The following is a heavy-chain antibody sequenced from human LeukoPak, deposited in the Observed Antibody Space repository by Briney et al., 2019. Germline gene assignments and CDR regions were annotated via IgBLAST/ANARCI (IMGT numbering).Heavy chain of an antibody. CDR2: IYTSGST. D-gene: IGHD5-18*01. J-gene: IGHJ4*02. Sequence: SETLSLTCTVSGGSISSGSYYWSWIRQPAGKGLEWIGRIYTSGSTNYNPSLKSRVTISVDTSKNQFSLKLSSVTAADTAVYYCARDFDDTAMVTRDWGQGTLVTVSS. CDR1: GGSISSGSYY. V-gene: IGHV4-61*02. CDR3: ARDFDDTAMVTRD.